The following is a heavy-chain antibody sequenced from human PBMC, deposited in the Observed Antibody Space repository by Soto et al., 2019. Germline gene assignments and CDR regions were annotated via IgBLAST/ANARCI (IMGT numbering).Heavy chain of an antibody. CDR3: AKVSVGYYHFWQTSSYFDY. CDR1: GFTFSSYA. D-gene: IGHD3-3*01. V-gene: IGHV3-23*01. CDR2: ISGSGGST. Sequence: EVQLLESGGGLVQPGGSLRLSCGASGFTFSSYAMSWVRQAPGKGLEWVSAISGSGGSTYYADSVKGRFTISRDNSKNTLYPQMYSLRAEDTAVYFCAKVSVGYYHFWQTSSYFDYWGQGTLVTVSS. J-gene: IGHJ4*02.